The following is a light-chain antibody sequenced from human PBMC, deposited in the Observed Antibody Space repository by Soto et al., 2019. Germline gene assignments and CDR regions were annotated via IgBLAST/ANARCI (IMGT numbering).Light chain of an antibody. CDR2: AVS. CDR1: SSDVGGYKY. J-gene: IGLJ1*01. V-gene: IGLV2-8*01. CDR3: SSYARSNNYV. Sequence: QSVLTQPPSASGSPGQSVTISCTGTSSDVGGYKYVSWYQQYPGKAPKLMIYAVSKRPSGVPDRFSGSKSGNTASLTVSGLQAEDEADYYCSSYARSNNYVFGTGTKVTVL.